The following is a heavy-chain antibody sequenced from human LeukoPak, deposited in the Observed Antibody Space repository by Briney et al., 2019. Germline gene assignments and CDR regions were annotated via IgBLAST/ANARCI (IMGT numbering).Heavy chain of an antibody. CDR3: ARNYYDSSGYYGGGFDY. CDR2: IIPIFGTA. Sequence: SVKVSCKASGGTFSGYAISWVRQAPGQGLEWMGGIIPIFGTANYAQKFQGRVTITADESTSTAYIELSSLRSEDTAVYYCARNYYDSSGYYGGGFDYWGQGTLVTVSS. V-gene: IGHV1-69*13. D-gene: IGHD3-22*01. J-gene: IGHJ4*02. CDR1: GGTFSGYA.